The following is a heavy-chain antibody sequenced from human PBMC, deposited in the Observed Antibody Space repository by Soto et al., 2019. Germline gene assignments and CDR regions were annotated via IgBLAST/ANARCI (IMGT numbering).Heavy chain of an antibody. CDR1: GFTFSSYS. Sequence: EAVRRACAAAGFTFSSYSMNWVRQAPGKGLEWVSSISSSSYIYYAASVKGRFTISRDNAKNSLYLQMNSLRDEDTAVYYCARSSGYSYGYVDYWGQGTLVTVSS. V-gene: IGHV3-21*01. J-gene: IGHJ4*02. CDR3: ARSSGYSYGYVDY. D-gene: IGHD5-18*01. CDR2: ISSSSYI.